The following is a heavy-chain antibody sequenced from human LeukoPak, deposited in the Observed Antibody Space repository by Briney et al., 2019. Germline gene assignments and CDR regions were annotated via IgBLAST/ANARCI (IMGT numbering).Heavy chain of an antibody. CDR2: ISSSGSTI. CDR1: GFTFSSYE. J-gene: IGHJ4*02. CDR3: ARNKKGDRYTYGHDY. D-gene: IGHD5-18*01. V-gene: IGHV3-48*03. Sequence: HTGGSLRLSCAASGFTFSSYEMNWVRQAPGKGLEWVSYISSSGSTIYYADSVKGRFTISRDNAKNSLYLQMNSLRAEDTAVYYCARNKKGDRYTYGHDYWGQGTLVTVSS.